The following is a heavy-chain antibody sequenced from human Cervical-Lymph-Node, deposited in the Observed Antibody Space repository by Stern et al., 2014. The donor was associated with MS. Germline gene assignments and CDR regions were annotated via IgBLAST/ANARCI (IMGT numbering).Heavy chain of an antibody. V-gene: IGHV1-3*04. D-gene: IGHD4-23*01. CDR1: GYTFTSYA. Sequence: QVQLVQSGAEVKKPGASVKVSCKASGYTFTSYAMHWVRQAPGQRLEWMGWINTGNGNTKYSQKFQGRVTITRDTSASTAYMELSSLRSEDTAVYYCARADDYGGAFDIWGQGTMVTVSS. CDR2: INTGNGNT. J-gene: IGHJ3*02. CDR3: ARADDYGGAFDI.